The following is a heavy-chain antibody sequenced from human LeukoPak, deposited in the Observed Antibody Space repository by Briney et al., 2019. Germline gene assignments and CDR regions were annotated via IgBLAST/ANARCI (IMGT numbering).Heavy chain of an antibody. J-gene: IGHJ5*02. Sequence: QPGGSLRLSCAASGFTFSSYGMHWVRQAPGKGLEWVAVISYDGSNKYYADSVKGRFTISRDNSKNTLYLQMNSLRAEDTAVYYCARGGSGSYYKTLSNWFDPWGQGTLVTVSS. D-gene: IGHD3-10*01. CDR2: ISYDGSNK. V-gene: IGHV3-30*03. CDR1: GFTFSSYG. CDR3: ARGGSGSYYKTLSNWFDP.